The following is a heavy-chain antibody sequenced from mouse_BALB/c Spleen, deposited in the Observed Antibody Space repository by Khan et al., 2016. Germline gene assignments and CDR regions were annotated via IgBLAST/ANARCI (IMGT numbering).Heavy chain of an antibody. V-gene: IGHV1-87*01. Sequence: QVQLQQPGAELARPGASVKLSCKASGYTFTSYWMQWVKQRPGQGLEWIGAIYPGDGDPRYTQKFQGKATLTADKSSSTAYMQLSSLASEDSAVYYGARGNSYYEYDYWGQGTTLTVSA. CDR3: ARGNSYYEYDY. CDR2: IYPGDGDP. D-gene: IGHD2-4*01. CDR1: GYTFTSYW. J-gene: IGHJ2*01.